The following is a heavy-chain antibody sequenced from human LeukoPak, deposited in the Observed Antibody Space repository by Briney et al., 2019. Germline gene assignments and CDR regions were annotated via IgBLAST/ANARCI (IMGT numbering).Heavy chain of an antibody. Sequence: GGSLRVSCAASGFTFSSYGMHWVRQAPGNGLEWVAVIWYDGSNKYYADSVKGRFTISRDNSKNTLYLQMNSLRAEDTAVYYCARDLYYYDSSGYIWGQGTMVTVSS. J-gene: IGHJ3*02. CDR2: IWYDGSNK. V-gene: IGHV3-33*01. D-gene: IGHD3-22*01. CDR3: ARDLYYYDSSGYI. CDR1: GFTFSSYG.